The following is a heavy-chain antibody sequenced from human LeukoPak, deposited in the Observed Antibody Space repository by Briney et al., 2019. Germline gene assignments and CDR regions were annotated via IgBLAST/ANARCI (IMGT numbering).Heavy chain of an antibody. D-gene: IGHD4-17*01. CDR1: GFPFSSYA. CDR3: AKDDDGDYVWDY. Sequence: GGSLRLSCAASGFPFSSYAMSWVRQAPGKGLEWVSAISGSGGSTYYADSVKGRFTISRDNSKNTLYLQMNSLRAEDTTVYYCAKDDDGDYVWDYWGQGTLVTVSS. V-gene: IGHV3-23*01. J-gene: IGHJ4*02. CDR2: ISGSGGST.